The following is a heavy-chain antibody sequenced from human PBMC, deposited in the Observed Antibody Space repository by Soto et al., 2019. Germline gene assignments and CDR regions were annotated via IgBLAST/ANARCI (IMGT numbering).Heavy chain of an antibody. V-gene: IGHV3-30*18. CDR3: AKAPQRPEYYFDY. J-gene: IGHJ4*02. Sequence: GGSLRLSWAASVFTFNARCMRWIRQAPEKGLEWVAVMLHDGSQKYYVDSVKGRFTISRDNAKNTLYLQMNSLRAEDTAVYYCAKAPQRPEYYFDYWGQGTLVTVSS. CDR2: MLHDGSQK. CDR1: VFTFNARC.